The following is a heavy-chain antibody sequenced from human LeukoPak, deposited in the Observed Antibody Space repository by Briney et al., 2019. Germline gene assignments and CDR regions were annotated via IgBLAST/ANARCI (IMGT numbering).Heavy chain of an antibody. CDR3: VRSCKGDDAFDI. V-gene: IGHV3-64D*06. J-gene: IGHJ3*02. CDR2: ISSDGGST. D-gene: IGHD2/OR15-2a*01. Sequence: GGSLRLSCSASGFTFSSYAMHWVRQAPGKGLEYVSAISSDGGSTYYADSVKGRFTISRDNSKNTLYLQMSSLRAEDTAVYYCVRSCKGDDAFDIWGQGTRVSVSS. CDR1: GFTFSSYA.